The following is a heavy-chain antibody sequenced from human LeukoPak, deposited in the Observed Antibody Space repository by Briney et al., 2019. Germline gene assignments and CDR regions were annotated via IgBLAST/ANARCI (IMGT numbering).Heavy chain of an antibody. Sequence: PSETLSLTCTVSGGSISSGSYYWSWIRQPAGKGLEWIGRIYTSGGTNYNPSLKSRVTISVDTSKNQFSLKLSSVTAADTAVYYCARAPRGDSSSFDYWGQGTLVTVSS. CDR3: ARAPRGDSSSFDY. V-gene: IGHV4-61*02. D-gene: IGHD6-6*01. CDR2: IYTSGGT. CDR1: GGSISSGSYY. J-gene: IGHJ4*02.